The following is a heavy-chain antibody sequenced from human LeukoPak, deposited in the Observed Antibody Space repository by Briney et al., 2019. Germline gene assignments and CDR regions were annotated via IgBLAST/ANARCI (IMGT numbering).Heavy chain of an antibody. CDR2: IYYSGST. J-gene: IGHJ4*02. CDR3: APGAVAEYYFDY. Sequence: SETLSLTCTVSGGSISSYYWSWIRQPPGKGLEWIGYIYYSGSTYYNPSLKSRVTISVDTSKNQFSLKLSSVTAADTAVYYCAPGAVAEYYFDYWGQGTLVTVSS. V-gene: IGHV4-59*12. CDR1: GGSISSYY. D-gene: IGHD6-19*01.